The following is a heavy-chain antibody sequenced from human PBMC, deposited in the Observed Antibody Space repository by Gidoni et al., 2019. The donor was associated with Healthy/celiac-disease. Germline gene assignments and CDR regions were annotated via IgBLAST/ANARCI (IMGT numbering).Heavy chain of an antibody. J-gene: IGHJ4*02. CDR3: AKDGGGIVVVTAILDY. Sequence: QVQLVESGGGVVQPGRSLRLSCAASGFTFSSSGMHWVRQAPGKGLEWVAVISYDGSNKYYADSVKGRFTISRDNSKNTLYLQMNSLRAEDTAVYYCAKDGGGIVVVTAILDYWGQGTLVTVSS. CDR2: ISYDGSNK. V-gene: IGHV3-30*18. D-gene: IGHD2-21*02. CDR1: GFTFSSSG.